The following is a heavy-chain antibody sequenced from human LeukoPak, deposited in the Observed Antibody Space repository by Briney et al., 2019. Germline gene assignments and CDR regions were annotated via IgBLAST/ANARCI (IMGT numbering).Heavy chain of an antibody. CDR2: ISGSGGGT. V-gene: IGHV3-23*01. D-gene: IGHD6-19*01. CDR1: GFSFADYA. Sequence: GGSLRLSCAASGFSFADYAMNWVRQAPGKGLDWVSTISGSGGGTYYADSVKGRFTISRDNSKNTLYLQMNSLRAEDTAVYYCARGAPIAVALDYWGQGTLVTVSS. J-gene: IGHJ4*02. CDR3: ARGAPIAVALDY.